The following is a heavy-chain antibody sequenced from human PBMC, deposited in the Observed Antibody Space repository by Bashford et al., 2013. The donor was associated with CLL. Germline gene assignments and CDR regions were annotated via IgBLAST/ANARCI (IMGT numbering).Heavy chain of an antibody. D-gene: IGHD6-19*01. CDR2: IYPGDSDT. Sequence: GESLKISCKGSGYSFTSYWIGWVRQMPGKGLEWMGIIYPGDSDTRYSPSFQGQVTISADKSISTAYLQWSSLKASDTAMYYCARRIPSIAVAGNWMEDYYYYGMDVWGRTGPRSPSPQ. V-gene: IGHV5-51*01. CDR3: ARRIPSIAVAGNWMEDYYYYGMDV. CDR1: GYSFTSYW. J-gene: IGHJ6*04.